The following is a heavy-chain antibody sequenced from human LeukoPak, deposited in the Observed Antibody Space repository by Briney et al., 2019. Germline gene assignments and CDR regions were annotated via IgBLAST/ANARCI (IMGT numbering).Heavy chain of an antibody. D-gene: IGHD5-18*01. V-gene: IGHV1-24*01. J-gene: IGHJ4*02. CDR3: ATGSYGYFVLNY. CDR2: FDPEDGET. CDR1: GDTLTELS. Sequence: ASVKVSCKVSGDTLTELSMHWVRQAPGKGLEWMGGFDPEDGETIYAQKFQGRVTMTEDTSTDTAYMELSSLRSEDTAVYYCATGSYGYFVLNYWGQGTLVTVSS.